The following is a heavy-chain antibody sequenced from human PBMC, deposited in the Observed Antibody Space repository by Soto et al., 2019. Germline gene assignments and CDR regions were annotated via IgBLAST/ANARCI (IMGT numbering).Heavy chain of an antibody. J-gene: IGHJ5*02. CDR3: AKGRIAVAAPYNWFDP. CDR2: ITGGGDNT. V-gene: IGHV3-23*01. Sequence: EVKLLESGGGLVQPGGSLRLSCAASGFTFSSYAMSWVRQAPGKGLEWVSTITGGGDNTHYADSVKARFTISRDNSKNTLSLQINRLRVEDTAVYHCAKGRIAVAAPYNWFDPWGQGTLVTVSS. CDR1: GFTFSSYA. D-gene: IGHD6-19*01.